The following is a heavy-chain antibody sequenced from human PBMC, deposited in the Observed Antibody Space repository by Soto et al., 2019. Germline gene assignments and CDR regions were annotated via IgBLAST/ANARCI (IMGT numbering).Heavy chain of an antibody. D-gene: IGHD3-10*01. V-gene: IGHV1-69*05. J-gene: IGHJ4*02. CDR3: ARGDSTHYYGSGSPDY. CDR1: GGTFSSYA. CDR2: IIPIFGTA. Sequence: SVKVSCKASGGTFSSYAISWVRQAPGQGLEWMGGIIPIFGTANYAQKFQGRVTMTTDTSTSTVYMELSSLRSEDTAVYYCARGDSTHYYGSGSPDYWGQGTLVTVSS.